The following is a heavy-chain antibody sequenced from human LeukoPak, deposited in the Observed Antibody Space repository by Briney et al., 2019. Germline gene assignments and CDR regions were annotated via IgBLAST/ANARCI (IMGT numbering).Heavy chain of an antibody. Sequence: GGSLRLSCAGSGFTFGSYSMNWVRQAPGKGLEWVSSISSSSVYMYYADSVKGRFTISRDNAKNLLYLKMNSLKDEDTAVYYCARDLVLLTAIRFYGMDVWGQGTTVTVSS. CDR3: ARDLVLLTAIRFYGMDV. D-gene: IGHD2-21*02. CDR1: GFTFGSYS. J-gene: IGHJ6*02. V-gene: IGHV3-21*01. CDR2: ISSSSVYM.